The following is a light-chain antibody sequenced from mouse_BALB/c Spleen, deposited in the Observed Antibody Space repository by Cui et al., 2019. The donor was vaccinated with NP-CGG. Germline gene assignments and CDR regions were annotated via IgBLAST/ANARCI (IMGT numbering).Light chain of an antibody. CDR3: ALWYSNHWV. CDR1: TGAVTTSNY. Sequence: QAVVTQEAAVTTSPGETVTFTWRSSTGAVTTSNYANLVQENPDHLFTGLIGGTNNRPPGVPARFSGSLIGDKAALTITGAQTEDEAIYFCALWYSNHWVFGGGTKLTVL. CDR2: GTN. V-gene: IGLV1*01. J-gene: IGLJ1*01.